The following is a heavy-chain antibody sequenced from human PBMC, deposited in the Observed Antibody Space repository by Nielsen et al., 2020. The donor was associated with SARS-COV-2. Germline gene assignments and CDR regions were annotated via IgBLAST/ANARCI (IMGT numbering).Heavy chain of an antibody. Sequence: GGSLRLSCAASGFTFSSYAMNWVRQAPGKGLEWAAVISSDGSETHYADSVKGQFTISRDNSKNTLYLQMNSLRGDDTAVYYCAREVGATVRSYFDFWGQGTLVTVSS. V-gene: IGHV3-30*04. D-gene: IGHD1-26*01. J-gene: IGHJ4*02. CDR2: ISSDGSET. CDR3: AREVGATVRSYFDF. CDR1: GFTFSSYA.